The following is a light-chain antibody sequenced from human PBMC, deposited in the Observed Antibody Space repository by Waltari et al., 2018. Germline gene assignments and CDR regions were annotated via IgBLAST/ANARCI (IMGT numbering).Light chain of an antibody. J-gene: IGLJ2*01. Sequence: SVSGSPGQSVTISCTGTSGNVGGYDYVSWYQQHPGKAPTLMIYDVTKRPPGVPDRFSGSKSGNTAFLTISGLQAEDEADYHCYSYAGGYTFVFGPGTKLAVL. CDR3: YSYAGGYTFV. CDR2: DVT. CDR1: SGNVGGYDY. V-gene: IGLV2-11*03.